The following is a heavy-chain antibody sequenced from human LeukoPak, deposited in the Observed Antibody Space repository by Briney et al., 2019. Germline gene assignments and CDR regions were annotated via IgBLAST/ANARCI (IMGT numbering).Heavy chain of an antibody. J-gene: IGHJ4*02. V-gene: IGHV3-23*01. CDR1: GFTFSSYA. D-gene: IGHD5-24*01. CDR3: AKPRGDGYNYLEYYFDY. Sequence: GGSLRLSCAASGFTFSSYAMSWVRQAPGKGLEWVSAISGSGGSTYYADSVKGRFTISRDNSKNTLYLQMNSLRAEDTAVYYCAKPRGDGYNYLEYYFDYWGRGTLVTVSS. CDR2: ISGSGGST.